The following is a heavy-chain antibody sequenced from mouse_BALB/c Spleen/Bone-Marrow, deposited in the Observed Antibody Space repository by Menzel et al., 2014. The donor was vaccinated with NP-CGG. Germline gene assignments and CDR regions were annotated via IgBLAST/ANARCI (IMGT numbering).Heavy chain of an antibody. CDR1: GFTFSDYG. CDR3: TRNYGNQGAMDY. J-gene: IGHJ4*01. V-gene: IGHV5-15*02. D-gene: IGHD2-1*01. Sequence: EVKLVESGGGLVQPGGSRKLSCAASGFTFSDYGMAWVRPAPGKGPEWVAFISNLAYSIYYADTVTGRFTISRENAKSTLYLEMSSLRSEDTAIYYCTRNYGNQGAMDYWGQGTSVTVSS. CDR2: ISNLAYSI.